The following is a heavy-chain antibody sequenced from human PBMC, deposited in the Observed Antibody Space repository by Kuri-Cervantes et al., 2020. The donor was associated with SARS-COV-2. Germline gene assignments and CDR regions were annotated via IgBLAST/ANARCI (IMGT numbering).Heavy chain of an antibody. CDR2: IYSGGSRA. Sequence: GESLKISCAASGFTFSSYAMGWVRQAPGKVLEWVSVIYSGGSRAYYADSVKGRFTISRDNSKNTLYLQMNSLRAEDTAVYYCAKGGLDSGWGYWGQGTLVTVSS. D-gene: IGHD6-19*01. CDR3: AKGGLDSGWGY. CDR1: GFTFSSYA. V-gene: IGHV3-23*03. J-gene: IGHJ4*02.